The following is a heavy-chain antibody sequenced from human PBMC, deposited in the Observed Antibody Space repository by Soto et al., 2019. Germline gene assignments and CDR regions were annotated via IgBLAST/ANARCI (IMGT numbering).Heavy chain of an antibody. V-gene: IGHV3-7*01. Sequence: EVQLVESGGGLVQPGGSLRLSCAASGFTFSTCWMMWVRQAPGKGLEWVANINQDGSERYYVDSVKGRFTISRDNARNSLYLQMNGLRAEDTAVYDCLKDNRGCYWGQGTLVTVSS. CDR3: LKDNRGCY. CDR2: INQDGSER. CDR1: GFTFSTCW. J-gene: IGHJ4*02. D-gene: IGHD3-10*01.